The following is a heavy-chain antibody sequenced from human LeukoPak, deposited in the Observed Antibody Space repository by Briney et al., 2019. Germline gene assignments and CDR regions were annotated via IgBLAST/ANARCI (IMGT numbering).Heavy chain of an antibody. CDR2: IRYDGSNK. Sequence: PGGSLRLSCAASGFTFSSYGMHWVRQAPGKGLEWVAFIRYDGSNKYYADSVKGRFTISRDNSKNTLYLQMNSLRAEDTAVYYCAKDRRIVVVPAAMVFDYWGQGTLVTVSS. D-gene: IGHD2-2*01. V-gene: IGHV3-30*02. CDR1: GFTFSSYG. J-gene: IGHJ4*02. CDR3: AKDRRIVVVPAAMVFDY.